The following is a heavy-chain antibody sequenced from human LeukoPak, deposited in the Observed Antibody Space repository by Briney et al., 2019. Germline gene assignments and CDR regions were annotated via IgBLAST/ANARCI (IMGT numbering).Heavy chain of an antibody. J-gene: IGHJ5*02. Sequence: PSETLSLTCTVSGGSISSGGYYWSWIRQHPGQGLEWIGYIYCSGSTYYNPSLKSRVTISVDTSKNQFSLKLSSVTAADTAVYYCARVVIKYNWFDPWGQGTLVTVSS. V-gene: IGHV4-31*03. CDR3: ARVVIKYNWFDP. CDR1: GGSISSGGYY. D-gene: IGHD3-10*01. CDR2: IYCSGST.